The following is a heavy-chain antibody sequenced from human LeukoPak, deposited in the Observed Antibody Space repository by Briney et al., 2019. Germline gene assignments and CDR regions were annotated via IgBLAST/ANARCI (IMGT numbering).Heavy chain of an antibody. CDR2: INHSGST. D-gene: IGHD2-8*01. CDR1: GGSFSGYY. CDR3: ARGMVACTNGVCYTRDAFDI. Sequence: PSETLSLTCAVSGGSFSGYYWSWIRQPPGKGLEWIGEINHSGSTNYNPSLKSRVTISVDTSRNQFSLKLSSVTAADTAVYYCARGMVACTNGVCYTRDAFDIWGQGTMVTVSS. V-gene: IGHV4-34*01. J-gene: IGHJ3*02.